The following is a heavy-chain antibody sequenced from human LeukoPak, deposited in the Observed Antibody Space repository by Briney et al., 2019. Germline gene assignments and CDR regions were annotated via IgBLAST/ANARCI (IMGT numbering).Heavy chain of an antibody. D-gene: IGHD5-24*01. J-gene: IGHJ4*02. V-gene: IGHV4-34*01. CDR1: GGSFSGYY. Sequence: SETLSLTCAVYGGSFSGYYWSWIRQPPGKGLEWIGEINHSGSTDYNPSLKSRVTISVDTSKNQFSLKLSSVTAADTAVYYCARGRGDGYPYYFDYWGQGTLVTVSS. CDR3: ARGRGDGYPYYFDY. CDR2: INHSGST.